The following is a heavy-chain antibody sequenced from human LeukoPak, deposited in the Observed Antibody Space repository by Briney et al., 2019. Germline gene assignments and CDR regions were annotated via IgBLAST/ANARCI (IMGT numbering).Heavy chain of an antibody. J-gene: IGHJ4*02. V-gene: IGHV3-64*01. CDR1: GFTFSSYA. CDR2: ISSNGGST. D-gene: IGHD2-2*01. Sequence: GGSLRLSCAASGFTFSSYAMHWVRQAPGKGLEYVSAISSNGGSTYYANSVKGRFTISRDNSKNTLYLQMGSLRAEDMAVYYCAKGGAVVVPAAIGICDYWGQGTLVTVSS. CDR3: AKGGAVVVPAAIGICDY.